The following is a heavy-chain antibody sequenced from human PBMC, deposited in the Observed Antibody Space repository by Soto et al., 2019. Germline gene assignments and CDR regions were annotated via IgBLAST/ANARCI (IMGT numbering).Heavy chain of an antibody. CDR1: GYTFTSYA. V-gene: IGHV1-3*01. CDR2: INAGNGNT. J-gene: IGHJ6*03. Sequence: ASVKVSCKASGYTFTSYAMHWVRQAPGQRLEWMGWINAGNGNTKYSQKFQGGVTITRDTSASTAYMELSSLRSEDTAVYYCARDPGVTTYDYYYYMDVWGKGTTVTVSS. D-gene: IGHD4-17*01. CDR3: ARDPGVTTYDYYYYMDV.